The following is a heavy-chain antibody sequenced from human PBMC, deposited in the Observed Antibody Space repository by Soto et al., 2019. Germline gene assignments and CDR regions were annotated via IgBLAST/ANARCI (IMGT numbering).Heavy chain of an antibody. D-gene: IGHD5-18*01. V-gene: IGHV3-30*18. CDR2: ISYDGSNK. Sequence: PGGSLRLSCAASGFTFSSYGMHWVRQAPGKGLEWVAVISYDGSNKYYADSVKGRFTISRDNSKNTLYLQMNSLRAEDTAVYYCAKDRSANLPWIHTTYSFDYWGQGTLVTVSS. J-gene: IGHJ4*02. CDR1: GFTFSSYG. CDR3: AKDRSANLPWIHTTYSFDY.